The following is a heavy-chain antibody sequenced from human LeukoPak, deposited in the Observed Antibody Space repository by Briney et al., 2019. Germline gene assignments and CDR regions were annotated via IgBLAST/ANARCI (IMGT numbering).Heavy chain of an antibody. D-gene: IGHD3-16*01. CDR2: IYHNGDT. Sequence: SETLSLTCTLSASSISRGYFWGWTRQPPGEGLEWIGCIYHNGDTYYTPSLKSRVSISVDTSKNQFSLKLRSVTAADTAVYFCARGGGLRWLYYYMDVWGRGTTVTVSS. CDR3: ARGGGLRWLYYYMDV. J-gene: IGHJ6*03. CDR1: ASSISRGYF. V-gene: IGHV4-38-2*02.